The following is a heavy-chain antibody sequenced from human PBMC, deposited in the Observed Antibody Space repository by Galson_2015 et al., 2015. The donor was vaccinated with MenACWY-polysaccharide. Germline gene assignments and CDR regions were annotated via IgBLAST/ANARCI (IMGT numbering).Heavy chain of an antibody. CDR3: ARTEYCSSTSCYIWGRYYYYYGMDV. V-gene: IGHV3-21*01. J-gene: IGHJ6*02. D-gene: IGHD2-2*02. CDR2: ISSSSSYI. CDR1: GFTFSRYS. Sequence: SLRLSCAASGFTFSRYSMNWVRQAPGKGLEWVSSISSSSSYIYYADSVKGRFTISRDNAKNSLYLQMNSLRAEDTAVYYCARTEYCSSTSCYIWGRYYYYYGMDVWGQGTTVTVSS.